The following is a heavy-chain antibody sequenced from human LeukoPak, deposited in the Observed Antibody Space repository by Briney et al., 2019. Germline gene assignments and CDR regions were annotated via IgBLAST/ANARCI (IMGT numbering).Heavy chain of an antibody. CDR1: GFTFTGFN. V-gene: IGHV1-2*02. D-gene: IGHD3-22*01. Sequence: ASVKVSCKASGFTFTGFNMHWVGPATGQGLGWRGWINPDSGGTNYAQKFQGRVTMNRDTSTSTAYMELSRLRSEDTAVYYCAREFLNYYDSPFDYWGQGTLVTVSS. CDR3: AREFLNYYDSPFDY. J-gene: IGHJ4*02. CDR2: INPDSGGT.